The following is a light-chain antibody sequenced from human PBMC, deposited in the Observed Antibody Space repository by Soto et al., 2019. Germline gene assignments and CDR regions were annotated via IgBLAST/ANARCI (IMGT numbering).Light chain of an antibody. Sequence: DIQMNQSPTSLSASVGDRVTITCRASQTLDTYLNWFQHRPGHGPKLLIFAASKLQTGVPSRFSGSEYVTEFTITISRLPPEDFATYDCQQSFLTPITFSGGTRVEIK. V-gene: IGKV1-39*01. CDR1: QTLDTY. J-gene: IGKJ4*01. CDR2: AAS. CDR3: QQSFLTPIT.